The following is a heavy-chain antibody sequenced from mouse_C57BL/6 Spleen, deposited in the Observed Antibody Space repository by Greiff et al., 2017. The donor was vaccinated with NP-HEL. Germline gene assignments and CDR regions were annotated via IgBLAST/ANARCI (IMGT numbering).Heavy chain of an antibody. D-gene: IGHD2-13*01. J-gene: IGHJ2*01. CDR2: IDPSDSYT. CDR3: ARYGDYEGNFDY. Sequence: QVQLKQPGAELVMPGASVKLSCKASGYTFTSYWMHWVKQRPGQGLEWIGEIDPSDSYTNYNQKFKGKSTLTVDKSSSTAYMQLSSLTSEDSAVYYCARYGDYEGNFDYWGQGTTLTVSS. V-gene: IGHV1-69*01. CDR1: GYTFTSYW.